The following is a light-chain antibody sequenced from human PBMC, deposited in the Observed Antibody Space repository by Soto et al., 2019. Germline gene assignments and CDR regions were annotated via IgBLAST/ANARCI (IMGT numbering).Light chain of an antibody. CDR2: KAS. CDR3: QQSYSTPGT. J-gene: IGKJ1*01. V-gene: IGKV1-5*03. CDR1: QTISSW. Sequence: DIQMTQSPSTLSSSVGDIFTITCRASQTISSWLAWYQQKPGKAPKLLIYKASTLKSGVPSRFSGSGSGTEFTLTISSLQPDDFATYYCQQSYSTPGTFGQGTKVDI.